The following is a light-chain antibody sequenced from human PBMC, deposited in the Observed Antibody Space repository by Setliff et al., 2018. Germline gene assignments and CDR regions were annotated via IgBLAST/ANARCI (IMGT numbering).Light chain of an antibody. CDR3: SSYTSSSLYV. V-gene: IGLV2-14*01. Sequence: QSALTQPASVSGSPGQSITISCTGTSSDVGGYNYVSWCQQHPGKAPKLMIYDVSKRPSGVSNRFSGSKSGNTASLTISGLQAEDEADYYCSSYTSSSLYVFGTGTKVTVL. J-gene: IGLJ1*01. CDR2: DVS. CDR1: SSDVGGYNY.